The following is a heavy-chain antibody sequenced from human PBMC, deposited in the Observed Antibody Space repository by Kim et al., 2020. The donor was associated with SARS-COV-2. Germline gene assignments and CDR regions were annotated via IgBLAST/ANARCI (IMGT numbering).Heavy chain of an antibody. V-gene: IGHV1-69*04. Sequence: NYAQKVQGRVTITADKSTSTAYMELSSLGSEDTAVYYCARGRTDSAPDYWGQGTLVTVSS. CDR3: ARGRTDSAPDY. J-gene: IGHJ4*02. D-gene: IGHD2-21*01.